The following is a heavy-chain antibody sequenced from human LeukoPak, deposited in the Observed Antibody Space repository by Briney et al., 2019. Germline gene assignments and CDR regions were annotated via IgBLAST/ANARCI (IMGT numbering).Heavy chain of an antibody. D-gene: IGHD5-24*01. Sequence: GGSLRLSCASSGFPFSNSDMHWVRQAPGKGLEWVAFIRYDATDTFYGDSVKGRFTISRDNSKNTPFLQMNSLRPEDTSIYYCAKNRVGQTYADAFEIWGQGTMVTVSS. V-gene: IGHV3-30*02. CDR2: IRYDATDT. J-gene: IGHJ3*02. CDR3: AKNRVGQTYADAFEI. CDR1: GFPFSNSD.